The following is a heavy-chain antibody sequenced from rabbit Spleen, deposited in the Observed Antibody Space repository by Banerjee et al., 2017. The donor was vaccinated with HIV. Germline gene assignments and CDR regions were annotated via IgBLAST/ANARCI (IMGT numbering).Heavy chain of an antibody. CDR2: IAVGGGGST. D-gene: IGHD1-1*01. J-gene: IGHJ6*01. CDR3: ARDTATSFSSYGMDL. V-gene: IGHV1S40*01. CDR1: GFSFSSSDY. Sequence: QSLEESGGDLVKPGASLTLTCTASGFSFSSSDYMCWVRQAPGKGLEWISCIAVGGGGSTYYASWAKGRFTISKTSSTTVTLKMTSLTAADTATYFCARDTATSFSSYGMDLWGPGTLVTVS.